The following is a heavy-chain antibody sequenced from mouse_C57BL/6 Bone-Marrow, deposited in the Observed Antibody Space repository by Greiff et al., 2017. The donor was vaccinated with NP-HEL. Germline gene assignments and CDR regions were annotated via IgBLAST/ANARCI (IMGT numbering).Heavy chain of an antibody. Sequence: EVKLMESGGGLVKPGGSLKLSCAASGFTFSDYGMHWVRQAPEKGLEWVAYISSGSSTIYYADTVKGRFTISRDNAKNTLFLQMTSLRSEDTAMYYCARVNYLDYWGKGTTLTVSS. CDR1: GFTFSDYG. CDR3: ARVNYLDY. CDR2: ISSGSSTI. J-gene: IGHJ2*01. V-gene: IGHV5-17*01.